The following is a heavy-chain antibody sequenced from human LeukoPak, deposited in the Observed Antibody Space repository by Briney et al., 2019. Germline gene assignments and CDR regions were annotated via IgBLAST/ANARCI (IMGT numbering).Heavy chain of an antibody. CDR2: IIEDGSKK. CDR1: GFIFSNYY. D-gene: IGHD4-17*01. J-gene: IGHJ4*02. CDR3: AKESPRLRCFDY. V-gene: IGHV3-7*03. Sequence: PGGSLRLSCTASGFIFSNYYMGWVRQAPGKGLEWVANIIEDGSKKYYVDSVEGRLTISRDNAKNSLYLQMNSLRAEDTALYYCAKESPRLRCFDYWGQGTLVTVSS.